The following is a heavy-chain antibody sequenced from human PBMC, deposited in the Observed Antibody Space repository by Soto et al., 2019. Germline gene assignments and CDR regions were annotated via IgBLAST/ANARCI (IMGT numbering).Heavy chain of an antibody. D-gene: IGHD3-3*01. V-gene: IGHV3-23*01. CDR2: ISGSGGST. J-gene: IGHJ6*02. Sequence: WGSLRLSCAASGFTFSSYAMSWVHQAPGKGLEWVSAISGSGGSTYYADSVKGRFTISRDNSKNTLYLQMNSLRAEDTAVYYCAKSSDDFWSGYWYPMDVWGQGTTVTVSS. CDR3: AKSSDDFWSGYWYPMDV. CDR1: GFTFSSYA.